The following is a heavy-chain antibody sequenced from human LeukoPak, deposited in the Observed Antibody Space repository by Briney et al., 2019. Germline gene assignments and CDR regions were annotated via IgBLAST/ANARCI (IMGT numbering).Heavy chain of an antibody. CDR3: ARDAGVVVPTARVPLNP. J-gene: IGHJ5*02. Sequence: VASVKVSCKASGYTFTSYGISWVRQAPGQGLEWMGWISTYNGNTNYAQKLQDRVTMTTDTSTSIVYMELRSLRSDDTAVYYRARDAGVVVPTARVPLNPWGQGTLVTVSS. V-gene: IGHV1-18*01. CDR1: GYTFTSYG. D-gene: IGHD2-2*01. CDR2: ISTYNGNT.